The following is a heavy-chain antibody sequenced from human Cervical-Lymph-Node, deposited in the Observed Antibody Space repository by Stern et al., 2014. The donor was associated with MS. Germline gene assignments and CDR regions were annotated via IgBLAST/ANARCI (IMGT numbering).Heavy chain of an antibody. V-gene: IGHV1-2*02. CDR1: GYAFTGHY. D-gene: IGHD3-22*01. CDR2: IHPKSGVT. CDR3: ARDLAPSSGWSFRGFDS. Sequence: QLVQSGAEVKKPGASVKASCRPSGYAFTGHYIHWVRQAPGQGLEWVGCIHPKSGVTNYAQTFQGRVAMSRDTSTSTVYLELDRLTFDDTAVFYCARDLAPSSGWSFRGFDSWGQGTLVTVSS. J-gene: IGHJ4*02.